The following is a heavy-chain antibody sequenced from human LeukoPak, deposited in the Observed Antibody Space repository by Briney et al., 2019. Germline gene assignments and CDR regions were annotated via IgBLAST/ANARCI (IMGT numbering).Heavy chain of an antibody. CDR2: INPSGGST. CDR3: ARDISSWYYYYMDV. J-gene: IGHJ6*03. CDR1: GYTFSSYA. Sequence: ASVKVSCKASGYTFSSYAISWVRQAPGQGLEWMGIINPSGGSTSYAQKFQGRVTMTRDMSTSTVYMELSSLRSEDTAVYYCARDISSWYYYYMDVWGKGTTVTVSS. V-gene: IGHV1-46*01. D-gene: IGHD6-13*01.